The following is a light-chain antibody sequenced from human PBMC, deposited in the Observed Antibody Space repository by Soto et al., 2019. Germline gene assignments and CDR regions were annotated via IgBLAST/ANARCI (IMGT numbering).Light chain of an antibody. CDR1: QSVNSY. CDR3: QQRDNWPPT. Sequence: EVLLTQSPATLSLSPGQRATLSCRASQSVNSYLTWYQHKPGQAPRLLISEASNRATGVPARFSGSGSGTDFTLTISSLEPEDFAVYYCQQRDNWPPTFGPGTTVDI. J-gene: IGKJ3*01. CDR2: EAS. V-gene: IGKV3-11*01.